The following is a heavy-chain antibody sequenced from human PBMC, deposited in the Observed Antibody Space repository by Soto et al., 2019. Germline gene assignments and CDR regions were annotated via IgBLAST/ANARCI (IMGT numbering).Heavy chain of an antibody. CDR2: INHSGST. Sequence: ETLSLTCAVYGGSFSGYYWSWIRQPPGKGLEWIGEINHSGSTNYNPSLKSRVTISVDTSKNQFSLKLSSVTAADTAVYYCARSGAAAGTGGYYWGQGTLVTVSS. V-gene: IGHV4-34*01. J-gene: IGHJ4*02. D-gene: IGHD6-13*01. CDR3: ARSGAAAGTGGYY. CDR1: GGSFSGYY.